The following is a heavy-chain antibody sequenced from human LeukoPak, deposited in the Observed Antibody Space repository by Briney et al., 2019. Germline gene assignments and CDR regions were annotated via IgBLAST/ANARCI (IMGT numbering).Heavy chain of an antibody. D-gene: IGHD6-13*01. CDR1: GGSISSGSYY. CDR2: INHSGST. J-gene: IGHJ4*02. Sequence: SETLSLTCTVSGGSISSGSYYWNWIRQPAGKGLEWIGEINHSGSTNYNPSLKSRVTISVDTSKNQFSLKLSSVTAADTAVYYCARGRKELVPDYWGQGTLVTVSS. V-gene: IGHV4-39*07. CDR3: ARGRKELVPDY.